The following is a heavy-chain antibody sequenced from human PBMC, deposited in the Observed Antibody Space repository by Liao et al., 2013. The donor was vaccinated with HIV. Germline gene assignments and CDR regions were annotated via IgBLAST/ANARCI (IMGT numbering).Heavy chain of an antibody. CDR3: ARGHYDYYDSGSYFGAFDI. J-gene: IGHJ3*02. Sequence: QVQLQQWGAGLLKPSETLSLTCTVSGGSISSSSYYWGWIRQPPGKRLEWIGSIYYSGSTYYNPSLKGRVTISVDRSNNQFSLNLRSVTAADTAVYYCARGHYDYYDSGSYFGAFDIWGQGTMVTVSS. D-gene: IGHD3-10*01. V-gene: IGHV4-39*07. CDR2: IYYSGST. CDR1: GGSISSSSYY.